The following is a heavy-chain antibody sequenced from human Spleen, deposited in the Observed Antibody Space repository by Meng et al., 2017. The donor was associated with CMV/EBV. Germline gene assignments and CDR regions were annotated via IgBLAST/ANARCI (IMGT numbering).Heavy chain of an antibody. J-gene: IGHJ4*02. D-gene: IGHD2-2*01. CDR1: GGTCSSYG. V-gene: IGHV1-69*05. Sequence: KDSGGTCSSYGNRWEWQGPGKGNEWKGGIIPSFGTGDNAQKYQGRGTITTDESTSTAYMELSSLRAEDTAVYYCARSSTSPYYLDYWGQGTLVTVSS. CDR2: IIPSFGTG. CDR3: ARSSTSPYYLDY.